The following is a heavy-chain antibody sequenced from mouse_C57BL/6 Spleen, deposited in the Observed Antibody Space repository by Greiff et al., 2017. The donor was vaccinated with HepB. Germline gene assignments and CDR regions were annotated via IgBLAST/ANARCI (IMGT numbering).Heavy chain of an antibody. J-gene: IGHJ2*01. D-gene: IGHD1-1*01. CDR3: ARAYYYGSPYFDY. V-gene: IGHV1-52*01. Sequence: QVHVKQPGAELVRPGSSVKLSCKASGYTFTSYWMHWVKQRPIQGLEWIGNIDPSDSETHYNQKFKDKATLTVDKSSSTAYMQLSSLTSEDSAVYYCARAYYYGSPYFDYWGQGTTLTVSS. CDR2: IDPSDSET. CDR1: GYTFTSYW.